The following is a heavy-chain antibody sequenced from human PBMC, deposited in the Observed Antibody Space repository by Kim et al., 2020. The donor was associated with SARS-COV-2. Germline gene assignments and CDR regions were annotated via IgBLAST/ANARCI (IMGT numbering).Heavy chain of an antibody. D-gene: IGHD6-19*01. CDR3: VRRQFTSGWYYFDY. J-gene: IGHJ4*02. Sequence: YGYSVEGRFTISRANAKNPLYLQMNSLRAEDTAVYYCVRRQFTSGWYYFDYWGQGTLVTVSS. V-gene: IGHV3-74*01.